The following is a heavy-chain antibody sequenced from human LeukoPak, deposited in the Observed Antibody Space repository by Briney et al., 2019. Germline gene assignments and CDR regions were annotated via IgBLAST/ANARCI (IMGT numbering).Heavy chain of an antibody. CDR1: GFTFSSYG. CDR2: ISYDGSNK. J-gene: IGHJ5*02. V-gene: IGHV3-30*18. D-gene: IGHD6-19*01. CDR3: AKDRSYSSGWYGNWFDP. Sequence: GRSLRLSCAASGFTFSSYGMHWVRQAPGKGLEWVAVISYDGSNKYYADSVKGRFTISRDNSKNTLYLQMNSLRAEDTAVCYCAKDRSYSSGWYGNWFDPWGQGTLVTVSS.